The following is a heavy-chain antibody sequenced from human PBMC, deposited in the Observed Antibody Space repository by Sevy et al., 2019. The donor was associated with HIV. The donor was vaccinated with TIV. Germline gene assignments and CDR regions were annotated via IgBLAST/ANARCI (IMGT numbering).Heavy chain of an antibody. Sequence: GGSLRLSCTVSGFIFNNKGMHWVRQAPGRGLEWVAAIFSDGTTKYYADSVKGRVTISRDNFRRMMDLQMNSLRAEDTAVYYCRGVGTTTAFDYWGQGTLVTVSS. D-gene: IGHD1-26*01. CDR1: GFIFNNKG. CDR2: IFSDGTTK. CDR3: RGVGTTTAFDY. V-gene: IGHV3-30*12. J-gene: IGHJ4*02.